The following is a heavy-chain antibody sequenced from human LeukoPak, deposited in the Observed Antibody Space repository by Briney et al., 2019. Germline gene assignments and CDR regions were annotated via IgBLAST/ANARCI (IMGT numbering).Heavy chain of an antibody. D-gene: IGHD3-22*01. J-gene: IGHJ5*02. CDR2: VNSNTGNP. V-gene: IGHV7-4-1*02. CDR1: GYTFTSYA. Sequence: GASVKVSCKASGYTFTSYAMNWVRQAPGQGLEWMGWVNSNTGNPTYAQGFTGRFVFSWDTSVSTAYLQISSLKAEDTAVYYCARELLITRTWFDPWGQGTLVTVSS. CDR3: ARELLITRTWFDP.